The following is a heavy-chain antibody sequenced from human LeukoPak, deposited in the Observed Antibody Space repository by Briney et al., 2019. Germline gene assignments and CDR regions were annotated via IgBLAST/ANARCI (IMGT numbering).Heavy chain of an antibody. V-gene: IGHV1-24*01. CDR3: ATSVQLERRDLDAFDI. D-gene: IGHD1-1*01. Sequence: RASVKVSCKASGYTFTSYAMNWVRQAPGKGLEWMGGFDPEDGETIYAQKFQGRVTMTEDTSTDTAYMELSSLRSEDTAVYYCATSVQLERRDLDAFDIWGQGTMVTVSS. CDR1: GYTFTSYA. J-gene: IGHJ3*02. CDR2: FDPEDGET.